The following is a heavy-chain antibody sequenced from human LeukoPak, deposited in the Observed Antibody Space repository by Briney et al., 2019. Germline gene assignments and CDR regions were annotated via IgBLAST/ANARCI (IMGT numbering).Heavy chain of an antibody. D-gene: IGHD4/OR15-4a*01. CDR3: ARYSYGGSYFGY. J-gene: IGHJ4*02. Sequence: SETLSLTCTVSGGSISGYYWSWIRQPPGKGLEWIGYIYYSGNSNYNPSLKSRVTISMDTSKNQFSLKLSSVTAADTAVYYCARYSYGGSYFGYWGQGTLVTVSS. CDR1: GGSISGYY. CDR2: IYYSGNS. V-gene: IGHV4-59*08.